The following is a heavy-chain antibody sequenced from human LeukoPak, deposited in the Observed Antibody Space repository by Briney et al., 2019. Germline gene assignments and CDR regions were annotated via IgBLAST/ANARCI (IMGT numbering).Heavy chain of an antibody. J-gene: IGHJ4*02. CDR1: GFTFSSYG. Sequence: GGSLRLSCAASGFTFSSYGMHRVRQAPGKGLEWVAVISYDGSNKYYADSVKGRFTISRDNSKNTLYLQMNSLRAEDTAVYYCAKDGCTNGVCYYFDYWGQGTLVTVSS. CDR2: ISYDGSNK. CDR3: AKDGCTNGVCYYFDY. D-gene: IGHD2-8*01. V-gene: IGHV3-30*18.